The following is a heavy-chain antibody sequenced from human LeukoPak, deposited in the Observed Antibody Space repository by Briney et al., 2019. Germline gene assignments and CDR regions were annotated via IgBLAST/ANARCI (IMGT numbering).Heavy chain of an antibody. CDR2: IREDGNEK. CDR3: ARDPYSGSYGPYYYYYMDV. V-gene: IGHV3-7*01. J-gene: IGHJ6*03. D-gene: IGHD1-26*01. CDR1: GFTFRKHW. Sequence: GGSLRLSCAATGFTFRKHWMSWVRQTVGKGLECVAKIREDGNEKHYVDSVKGRFTISRDNAKISLFLQMNNLRVEDTAVYYCARDPYSGSYGPYYYYYMDVWGKGTTVTISS.